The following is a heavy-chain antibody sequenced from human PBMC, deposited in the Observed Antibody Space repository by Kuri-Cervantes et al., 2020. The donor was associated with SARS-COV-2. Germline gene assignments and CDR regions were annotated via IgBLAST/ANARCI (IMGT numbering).Heavy chain of an antibody. Sequence: GGSLRLSCAASGFTFSSYGMHCVRQAPGKGLEWVAFIRYDGSNKYYADSVKGRFTISRDNSTNTLYLQINSLRAEDTAVYYCARDHLPSYGYPPRSYFNYYMDVWGKGTTVTVSS. V-gene: IGHV3-30*02. CDR3: ARDHLPSYGYPPRSYFNYYMDV. CDR2: IRYDGSNK. J-gene: IGHJ6*03. CDR1: GFTFSSYG. D-gene: IGHD5-12*01.